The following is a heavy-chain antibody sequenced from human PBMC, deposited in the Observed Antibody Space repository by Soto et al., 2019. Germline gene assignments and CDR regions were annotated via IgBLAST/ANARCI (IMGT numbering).Heavy chain of an antibody. V-gene: IGHV4-31*03. CDR3: ATYVRPYYYGSGSYYRDY. J-gene: IGHJ4*02. CDR2: IYYSGST. D-gene: IGHD3-10*01. Sequence: QVQLQESGPGLVKPSQTLSLTCTVSGGSISSGGYYWSWIRQHPGKGLEWIGYIYYSGSTHYNPSPQSRVTISVDPPKNQFSLKLSSVTAADTAVYYCATYVRPYYYGSGSYYRDYWGQGTLVTVSS. CDR1: GGSISSGGYY.